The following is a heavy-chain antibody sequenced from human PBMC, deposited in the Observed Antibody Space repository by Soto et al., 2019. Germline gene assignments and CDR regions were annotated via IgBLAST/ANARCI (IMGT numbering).Heavy chain of an antibody. CDR1: GGSISSYY. CDR2: IYYSGST. J-gene: IGHJ3*02. CDR3: ARVWGGAFDI. D-gene: IGHD3-10*01. Sequence: QVQLQESGPGLVKPSETLSLTCTVSGGSISSYYWSWIRQPPGKGLEWIWYIYYSGSTNDNPSLKSRVTISVDTSKNPFSLKLSSVTAADTAVYYCARVWGGAFDIWGQGTMVTVSS. V-gene: IGHV4-59*01.